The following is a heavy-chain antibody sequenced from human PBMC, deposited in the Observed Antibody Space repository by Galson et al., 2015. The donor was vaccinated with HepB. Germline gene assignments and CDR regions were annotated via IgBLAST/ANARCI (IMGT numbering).Heavy chain of an antibody. D-gene: IGHD3-10*01. J-gene: IGHJ4*02. CDR1: GFTFSSYW. Sequence: SLRLSCAASGFTFSSYWMSWVRQAPGKGLEWVANIKQDGSEKYYVDSVKGRFTISRDNAKNSLYLQMNSLRAEDTAVYYCARAGRVGWFGGRTLPKFDYWGQGTLVTVSS. V-gene: IGHV3-7*01. CDR3: ARAGRVGWFGGRTLPKFDY. CDR2: IKQDGSEK.